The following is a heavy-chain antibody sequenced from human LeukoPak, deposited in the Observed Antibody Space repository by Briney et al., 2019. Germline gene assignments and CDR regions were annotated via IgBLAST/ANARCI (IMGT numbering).Heavy chain of an antibody. D-gene: IGHD2/OR15-2a*01. J-gene: IGHJ5*02. CDR1: GGSISSGSYY. Sequence: SQTLSLTCTVSGGSISSGSYYWSWIRQPAGKGLEWIGRIYTSGSTNYNPSLKSRVTISVDTSKNQFSLKLSSVTAADTAVYYCARTFSSAERTRLLNWFDPWGQGTLVTVSS. CDR2: IYTSGST. V-gene: IGHV4-61*02. CDR3: ARTFSSAERTRLLNWFDP.